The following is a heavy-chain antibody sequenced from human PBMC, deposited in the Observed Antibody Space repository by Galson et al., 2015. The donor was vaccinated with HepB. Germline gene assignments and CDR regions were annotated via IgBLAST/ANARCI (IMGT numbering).Heavy chain of an antibody. V-gene: IGHV1-18*01. CDR1: GYTFVSYG. D-gene: IGHD3-22*01. CDR2: ISGYAGNT. CDR3: ARLLSYYYDSSAYYQGGYFDL. Sequence: SVKVSCKASGYTFVSYGISWVRQAPGHGLEWMGWISGYAGNTNYAQKFQGRVTMTTDTSTSRAYMELRSLRSDDTAIYYCARLLSYYYDSSAYYQGGYFDLWGRGALVTVSS. J-gene: IGHJ2*01.